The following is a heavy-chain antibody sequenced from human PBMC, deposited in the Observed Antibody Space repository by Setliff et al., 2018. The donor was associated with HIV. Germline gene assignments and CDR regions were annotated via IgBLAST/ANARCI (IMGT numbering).Heavy chain of an antibody. J-gene: IGHJ3*02. CDR3: ARDGQWRYAVDI. D-gene: IGHD6-19*01. CDR2: IHHTGRT. CDR1: GGSFSGDY. V-gene: IGHV4-34*01. Sequence: SETLSLTCAVSGGSFSGDYWTWIRQAPGKGLEWIGEIHHTGRTDYNPSLKGRVTISVDTSKNQFSLKLTSVTAADTAVYYCARDGQWRYAVDIWGQGTMVTVSS.